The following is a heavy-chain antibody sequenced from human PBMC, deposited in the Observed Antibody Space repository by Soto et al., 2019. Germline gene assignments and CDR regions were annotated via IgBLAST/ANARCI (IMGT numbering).Heavy chain of an antibody. CDR3: ASSYSYYGSYGMDV. J-gene: IGHJ6*02. D-gene: IGHD3-10*01. Sequence: GGSLRLSCAASGFTFSSYGMHWVRQAPGKGLEWVAVIWYDGSNKYYADSVKGRFTISRDNSKNTLYLQMNSLRAEDTAVYYCASSYSYYGSYGMDVWGQGTTVTVSS. CDR1: GFTFSSYG. V-gene: IGHV3-33*01. CDR2: IWYDGSNK.